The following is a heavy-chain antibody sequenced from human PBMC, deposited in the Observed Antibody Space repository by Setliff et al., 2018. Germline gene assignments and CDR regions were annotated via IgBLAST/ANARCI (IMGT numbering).Heavy chain of an antibody. V-gene: IGHV4-59*01. CDR3: ARVGSSSWYGGGFDI. CDR1: GGSLSSYY. CDR2: IYYSGTT. J-gene: IGHJ3*02. Sequence: SETLSLTCTVSGGSLSSYYWSWIRQPPGKGLEWIGHIYYSGTTNYNASLKNRVSISVDTSKNHFSLKLNSVTAADTAVYYCARVGSSSWYGGGFDIWGQGTVVTVSS. D-gene: IGHD6-13*01.